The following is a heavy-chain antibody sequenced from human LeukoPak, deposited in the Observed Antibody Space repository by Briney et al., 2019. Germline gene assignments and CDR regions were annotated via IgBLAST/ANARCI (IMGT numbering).Heavy chain of an antibody. CDR2: IYYSGST. CDR1: AGSINNYY. V-gene: IGHV4-59*01. Sequence: SETLSLACTVSAGSINNYYWSWIRQPPGKGLEWIGYIYYSGSTNYNPSLKSRVTISVDTSKKQVSLNLSSVTAADTAVYYCARVAARYVGMDVWGQGTTVTVSS. D-gene: IGHD6-6*01. J-gene: IGHJ6*02. CDR3: ARVAARYVGMDV.